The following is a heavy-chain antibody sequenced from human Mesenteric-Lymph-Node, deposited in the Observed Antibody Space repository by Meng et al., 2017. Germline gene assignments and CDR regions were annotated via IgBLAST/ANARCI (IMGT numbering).Heavy chain of an antibody. CDR3: AKGGAAVAPAADKGVDY. J-gene: IGHJ4*02. V-gene: IGHV1-2*02. Sequence: QVQLVQAGAEVKKPGASVKVSCKTSGYTFTVYYVHWMRQAPGQGLEWMGWVNPNNGATNYVQKFEDRVTMTRDTSITTAYMELTRLTSDDTAVYYCAKGGAAVAPAADKGVDYWGQETLVTVSS. D-gene: IGHD2-2*01. CDR2: VNPNNGAT. CDR1: GYTFTVYY.